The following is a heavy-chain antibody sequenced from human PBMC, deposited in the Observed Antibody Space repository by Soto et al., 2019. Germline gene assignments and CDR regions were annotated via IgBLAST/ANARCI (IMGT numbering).Heavy chain of an antibody. D-gene: IGHD3-3*01. V-gene: IGHV1-69*01. CDR3: ARDRRSGYSSGYNWFDP. CDR2: IIPIFGTA. J-gene: IGHJ5*02. CDR1: GGTFSSYA. Sequence: QVQLVQSGAEVKKPGSSVKVSCKASGGTFSSYAISWVRQAPGQGLEWMGGIIPIFGTANYAQKFQGRVTITADESTSTAYMELSSLRSEDTAVYYCARDRRSGYSSGYNWFDPWGQGTLVTVSS.